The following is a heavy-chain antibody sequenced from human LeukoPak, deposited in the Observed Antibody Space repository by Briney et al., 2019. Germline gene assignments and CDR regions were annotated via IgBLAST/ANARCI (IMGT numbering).Heavy chain of an antibody. J-gene: IGHJ4*02. V-gene: IGHV3-23*01. D-gene: IGHD2-21*02. CDR3: ARDLPLNVVATGLGY. CDR1: GFTFSNFA. Sequence: GGSLRLSCAASGFTFSNFAMSWVRQAPGKGLEWVSAMSSVTYYADSVKGRFTISRDDSKSTLFLQMNSLRAEDTAVYYCARDLPLNVVATGLGYWGQGTLVTVS. CDR2: MSSVT.